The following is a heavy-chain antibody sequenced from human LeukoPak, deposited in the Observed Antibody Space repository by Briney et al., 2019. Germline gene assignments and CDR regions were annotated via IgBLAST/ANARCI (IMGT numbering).Heavy chain of an antibody. Sequence: TPGGSLRLSCSASGFSFSDYDMNWVRQAPRKGLGWVSAISGRSSHVYYGESVKGRFTISRDNAKNSLYLQLDSLGVEDTAVYYCGRAFPPLRTSSAGDLWGQGTLVTVSS. D-gene: IGHD3-16*01. J-gene: IGHJ1*01. CDR2: ISGRSSHV. CDR3: GRAFPPLRTSSAGDL. V-gene: IGHV3-21*01. CDR1: GFSFSDYD.